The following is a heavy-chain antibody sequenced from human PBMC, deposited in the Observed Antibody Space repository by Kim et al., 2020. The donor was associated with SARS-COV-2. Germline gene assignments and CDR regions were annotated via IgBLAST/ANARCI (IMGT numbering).Heavy chain of an antibody. CDR3: TTVLRYFDWTIIGDYYYYYGMDV. Sequence: GGSLRLSCAASGFTFCNAWMSWVRQAPGKGLEWVGRIKSKTDGGTTDYAAPVKGRFTISRDDSKNTLYLQMNSLKTEDTAVYYCTTVLRYFDWTIIGDYYYYYGMDVWGQGTTVTVSS. CDR2: IKSKTDGGTT. V-gene: IGHV3-15*01. J-gene: IGHJ6*02. D-gene: IGHD3-9*01. CDR1: GFTFCNAW.